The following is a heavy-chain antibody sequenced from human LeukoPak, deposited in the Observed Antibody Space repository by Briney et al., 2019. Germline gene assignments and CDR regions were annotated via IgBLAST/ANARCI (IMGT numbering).Heavy chain of an antibody. D-gene: IGHD1-26*01. CDR2: ISAYNGNT. J-gene: IGHJ6*03. CDR1: GYTFTSYG. CDR3: ASYSIQEWELLDDYYYYMDV. Sequence: ASVKVSCKASGYTFTSYGISWVRQAPGQGLEWMGWISAYNGNTNYAQKLQGRVTMTTDTSTSTAYMELRSLRSDDTAVYYCASYSIQEWELLDDYYYYMDVWGKGTTVTVSS. V-gene: IGHV1-18*01.